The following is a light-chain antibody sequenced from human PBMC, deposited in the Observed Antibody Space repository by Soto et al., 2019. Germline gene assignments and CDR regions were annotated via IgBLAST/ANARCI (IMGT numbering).Light chain of an antibody. CDR3: LQDFHYPLT. Sequence: AIQLTQSPSSLSASVGDRVTITCRASQGIRDALGWYQQRPGKAPKLLIYGASSLQSGVPSRFSGSGPGTDFTLNIRRLQTEDFATNDCLQDFHYPLTFCGGTKVEI. CDR2: GAS. CDR1: QGIRDA. J-gene: IGKJ4*01. V-gene: IGKV1-6*01.